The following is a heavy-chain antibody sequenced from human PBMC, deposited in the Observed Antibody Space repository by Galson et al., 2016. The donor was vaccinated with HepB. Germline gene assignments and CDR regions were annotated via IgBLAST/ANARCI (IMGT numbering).Heavy chain of an antibody. CDR2: IYSGGST. V-gene: IGHV3-53*01. Sequence: SLRLSCAASGFTVSNNYMSWVRQAPGKGLECVSLIYSGGSTSYADSVKGRFTISRDHFKNTLYLQMNSLRAEDTAVYFCTCGRSPGAYWGQGTLVTVSP. CDR3: TCGRSPGAY. CDR1: GFTVSNNY. D-gene: IGHD3-16*02. J-gene: IGHJ4*02.